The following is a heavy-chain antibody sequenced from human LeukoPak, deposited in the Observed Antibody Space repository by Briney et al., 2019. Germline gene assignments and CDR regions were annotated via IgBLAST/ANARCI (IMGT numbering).Heavy chain of an antibody. CDR1: GFTFNNYA. V-gene: IGHV3-23*01. D-gene: IGHD3-10*01. Sequence: PGGSLRLSCTASGFTFNNYAMSWVRQAPGKGLEWVSAISSGGGANYADSVKGRFTISRDNSKNTLYLQMNSLRAEDTAVYHCAKSGHYGSDPFYNWFDPWGQGTLVTVSS. CDR2: ISSGGGA. CDR3: AKSGHYGSDPFYNWFDP. J-gene: IGHJ5*02.